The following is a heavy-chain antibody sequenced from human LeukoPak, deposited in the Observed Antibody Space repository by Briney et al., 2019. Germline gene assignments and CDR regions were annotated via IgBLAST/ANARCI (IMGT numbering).Heavy chain of an antibody. V-gene: IGHV1-2*02. Sequence: GASVKLSCKASRHTLSGYFFHSLRQAPGHGLKWMGWIKPNNDGTKYAQRFQGRVTMTKDKYISAAYMELSILRSDEPAVYYCANRYNWNDFQSNTFDIWGEGTMLTVSS. CDR3: ANRYNWNDFQSNTFDI. CDR1: RHTLSGYF. D-gene: IGHD1-20*01. J-gene: IGHJ3*02. CDR2: IKPNNDGT.